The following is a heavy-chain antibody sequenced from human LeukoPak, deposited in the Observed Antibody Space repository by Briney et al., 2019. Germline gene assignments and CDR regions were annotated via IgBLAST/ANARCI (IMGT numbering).Heavy chain of an antibody. Sequence: SETLSLTCSVSGASISRYYWSWIRQSPGKGLEWIGRIYASGRANYNPSLQSRVTMSIDTSKNQISLKFSSVPAADTAIYYCSTDREVGRLAPAPTGDYWGQGTLVTVSS. CDR3: STDREVGRLAPAPTGDY. J-gene: IGHJ4*02. CDR1: GASISRYY. D-gene: IGHD1-26*01. V-gene: IGHV4-4*07. CDR2: IYASGRA.